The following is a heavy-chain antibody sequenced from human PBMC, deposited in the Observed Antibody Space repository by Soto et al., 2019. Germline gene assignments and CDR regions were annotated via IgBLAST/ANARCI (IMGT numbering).Heavy chain of an antibody. V-gene: IGHV5-51*01. CDR1: GYSFTNYW. CDR2: IYPGDSDT. D-gene: IGHD6-13*01. CDR3: ARTAAAGKYYYGVDV. J-gene: IGHJ6*02. Sequence: PGESLKISGKGSGYSFTNYWIGWVRQMPGKGLEWMGIIYPGDSDTRYSPSFQGQVTISADKSINTAYLQWSSLKASDTAMYYCARTAAAGKYYYGVDVWGQRTTVTVSS.